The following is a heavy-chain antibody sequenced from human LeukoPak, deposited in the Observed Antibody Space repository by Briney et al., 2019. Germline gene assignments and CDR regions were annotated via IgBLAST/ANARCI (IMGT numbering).Heavy chain of an antibody. Sequence: SETLSLTCAVYGGSFSGYYWSWIRQPPGKGLEWIGEINQSGRTNYNPSLKSRVTISVDTANLFSLKLSSVTAADTAVYYCARGRGYYYDQYYFDFWGQGTLVTVSS. V-gene: IGHV4-34*01. CDR2: INQSGRT. J-gene: IGHJ4*01. CDR3: ARGRGYYYDQYYFDF. CDR1: GGSFSGYY. D-gene: IGHD3-22*01.